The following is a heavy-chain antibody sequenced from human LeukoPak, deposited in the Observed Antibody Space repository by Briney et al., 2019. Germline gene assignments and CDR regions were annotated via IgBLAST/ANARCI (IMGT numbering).Heavy chain of an antibody. CDR1: GFTFSNYG. D-gene: IGHD6-19*01. J-gene: IGHJ4*02. CDR2: ISYDGSNK. V-gene: IGHV3-30*18. CDR3: AKGQDSSSFDY. Sequence: GGSLRLSCEVSGFTFSNYGMHWVRQAAGKGLEWVAVISYDGSNKDYADSVKGRFTISRDNSKNTLFLQMNSLRAEDTAIYYCAKGQDSSSFDYWGQGTLVTVSS.